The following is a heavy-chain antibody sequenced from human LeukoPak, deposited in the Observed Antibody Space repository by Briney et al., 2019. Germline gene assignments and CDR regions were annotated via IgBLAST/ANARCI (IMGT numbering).Heavy chain of an antibody. J-gene: IGHJ4*02. CDR1: GFTFSSYE. D-gene: IGHD6-19*01. CDR2: ISSSGSTI. CDR3: ARGGYSSGWSYFDY. V-gene: IGHV3-48*03. Sequence: GGSLRLSCAASGFTFSSYEMNWVRQAPGKGLEWVSYISSSGSTIYYADSVKDRFTISRDNAKNSLYLQMNSLRAEDTAVYYCARGGYSSGWSYFDYWGQGTLVTVSS.